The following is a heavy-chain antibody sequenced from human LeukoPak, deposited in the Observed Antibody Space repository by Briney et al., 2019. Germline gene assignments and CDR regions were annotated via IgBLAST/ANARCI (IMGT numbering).Heavy chain of an antibody. CDR2: IRYDGSNK. J-gene: IGHJ5*02. V-gene: IGHV3-30*02. CDR3: ARDLGQYYDTSDNWFDP. CDR1: GFTFSMYG. D-gene: IGHD3-22*01. Sequence: GGSLRLSCVISGFTFSMYGMHWVRQAPGKGLEWVAFIRYDGSNKYYADSVKGRFTISRDNSKNTLDLQMNSLRAEDTAVYYCARDLGQYYDTSDNWFDPWGQGTLVTVSS.